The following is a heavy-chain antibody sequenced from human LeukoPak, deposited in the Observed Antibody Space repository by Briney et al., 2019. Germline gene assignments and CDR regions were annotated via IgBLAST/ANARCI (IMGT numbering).Heavy chain of an antibody. D-gene: IGHD1-26*01. CDR1: GFTFSDYY. V-gene: IGHV3-11*06. CDR2: ISGSSTYT. CDR3: ARVGSRGYYFDY. J-gene: IGHJ4*02. Sequence: GGSLRLSCASSGFTFSDYYMSWIRQAPGKGLEWVSHISGSSTYTNYADSVKGRFTTSRDNANNSLYLQMNSLTVEDTAVFYCARVGSRGYYFDYWGQGTLVSVSS.